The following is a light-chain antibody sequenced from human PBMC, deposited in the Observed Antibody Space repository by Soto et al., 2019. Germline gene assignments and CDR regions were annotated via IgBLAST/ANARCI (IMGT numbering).Light chain of an antibody. Sequence: DIQMPQSPSSLSASIGDRVTITCRANQHISNYVNWYQQRPGKAPRVLIFSASTLQSGVPSRFSGSGSGTDFTLTISSLEPEDFGIYFCQQSYSTPGALTFGGGTKVGI. CDR2: SAS. J-gene: IGKJ4*01. V-gene: IGKV1-39*01. CDR3: QQSYSTPGALT. CDR1: QHISNY.